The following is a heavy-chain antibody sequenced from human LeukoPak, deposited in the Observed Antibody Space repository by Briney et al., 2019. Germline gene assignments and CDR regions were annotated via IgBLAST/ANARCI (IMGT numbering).Heavy chain of an antibody. Sequence: SQTLSLTCTVSGGSISSGGYYWSWIRQHPGTGLEWIGYIYYSGSTYYNPSLKSRVTISVDTSKNQFSLKLSSVTAADTAVYYCAGDPVHCSSTSCYEYYYYGMDVWGQGTTVTVSS. CDR3: AGDPVHCSSTSCYEYYYYGMDV. V-gene: IGHV4-31*03. D-gene: IGHD2-2*01. CDR1: GGSISSGGYY. CDR2: IYYSGST. J-gene: IGHJ6*02.